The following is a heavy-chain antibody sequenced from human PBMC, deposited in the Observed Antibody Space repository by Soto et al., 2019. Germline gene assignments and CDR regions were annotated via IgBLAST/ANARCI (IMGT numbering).Heavy chain of an antibody. J-gene: IGHJ4*02. CDR3: ARVGWGGDS. Sequence: SDTLSLTCICSGCSGSSGSYHWTWIRQPPGKGLEWIGFIPYNESPDYNPYLQSRVVISIDRGKNQFSLKMTSVTAVDTAVYFCARVGWGGDSWGQGTLVTVSS. D-gene: IGHD7-27*01. V-gene: IGHV4-61*01. CDR1: GCSGSSGSYH. CDR2: IPYNESP.